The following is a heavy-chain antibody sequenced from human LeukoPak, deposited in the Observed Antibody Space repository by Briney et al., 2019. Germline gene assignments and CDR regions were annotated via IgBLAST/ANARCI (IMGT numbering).Heavy chain of an antibody. CDR3: ARRLLWFGDPRGWFDP. J-gene: IGHJ5*02. CDR2: INHSGST. CDR1: GGSFSGYY. V-gene: IGHV4-34*01. Sequence: SETLSLTCAVYGGSFSGYYWSWIRQPPGKGLEWIGEINHSGSTNYNPSFKSRVTISVDTSKNQFSLKLSSVTAADTAVYYCARRLLWFGDPRGWFDPWGQGTLVTVSS. D-gene: IGHD3-10*01.